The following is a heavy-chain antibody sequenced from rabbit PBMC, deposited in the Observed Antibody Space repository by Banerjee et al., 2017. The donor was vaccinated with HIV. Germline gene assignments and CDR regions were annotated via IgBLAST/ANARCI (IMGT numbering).Heavy chain of an antibody. D-gene: IGHD1-1*01. CDR1: GFSFSSSYY. J-gene: IGHJ4*01. CDR2: IYAGSSGST. CDR3: ARDFAFGRSSAYYRFSL. V-gene: IGHV1S40*01. Sequence: QSLEESGGGLVTPGASLTLTCTASGFSFSSSYYMCWVRQAPGKGLEWIACIYAGSSGSTYYTSWAKGRFTISKTSSTTVTLQMTSLTAADTATYFCARDFAFGRSSAYYRFSLWGPGTLVTVS.